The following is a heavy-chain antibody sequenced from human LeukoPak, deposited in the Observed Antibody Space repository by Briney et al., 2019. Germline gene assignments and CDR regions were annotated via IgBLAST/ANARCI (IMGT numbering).Heavy chain of an antibody. D-gene: IGHD6-13*01. J-gene: IGHJ4*02. CDR1: GFTFSSST. CDR3: AKEGRSTTPGY. Sequence: GESLRLSCAASGFTFSSSTMDWVRQAPGKGLEWVSSISRSGTSIYYADSLRGRFTISRDNAKNSLYLRMNSLGVDDTAVYYCAKEGRSTTPGYWGQGTLVTVSS. CDR2: ISRSGTSI. V-gene: IGHV3-21*01.